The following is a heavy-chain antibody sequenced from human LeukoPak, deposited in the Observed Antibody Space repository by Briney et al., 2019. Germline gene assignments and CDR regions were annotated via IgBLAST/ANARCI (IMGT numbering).Heavy chain of an antibody. CDR1: GGSFSGYY. CDR3: ARVNTATLPFDY. D-gene: IGHD5-18*01. CDR2: IYYSGST. V-gene: IGHV4-30-4*08. Sequence: SETLSLTCAVYGGSFSGYYWSWIRQPPGKSLEWIGYIYYSGSTYYNPPLKSRVTISVDTSKNQFSLKLSSVTAADTAVYYCARVNTATLPFDYWGQGTLVTVSS. J-gene: IGHJ4*02.